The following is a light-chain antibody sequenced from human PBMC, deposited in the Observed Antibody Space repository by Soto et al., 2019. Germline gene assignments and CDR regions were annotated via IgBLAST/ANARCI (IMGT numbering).Light chain of an antibody. CDR1: QSISSW. CDR3: QQYNGYGSGT. CDR2: KPS. V-gene: IGKV1-5*03. J-gene: IGKJ1*01. Sequence: DIQMTQSPSTLSASVGDRVTITCRASQSISSWLAWYQQKPGEAPKLLIYKPSTLESGVTSRFSGSASGKNFPLTFISLKPDVFPTYYCQQYNGYGSGTLGQGTKVNIK.